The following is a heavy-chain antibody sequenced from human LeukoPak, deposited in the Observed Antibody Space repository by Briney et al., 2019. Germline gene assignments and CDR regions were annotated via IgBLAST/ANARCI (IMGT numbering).Heavy chain of an antibody. J-gene: IGHJ4*02. CDR1: GYTFTSYD. V-gene: IGHV1-8*01. CDR3: ARVKPGIAVAGTDAGGDY. Sequence: ASVKVSCKASGYTFTSYDINWLRQATRQGLEWRGWMNPNSGNTGYAQKFQGRVTMTRNTSISTAYMELSSLRSEDTAVYYCARVKPGIAVAGTDAGGDYWGQGTMVTVSS. D-gene: IGHD6-19*01. CDR2: MNPNSGNT.